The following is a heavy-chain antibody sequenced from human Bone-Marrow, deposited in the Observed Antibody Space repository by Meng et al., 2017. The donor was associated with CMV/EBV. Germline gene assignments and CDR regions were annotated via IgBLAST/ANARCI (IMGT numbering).Heavy chain of an antibody. Sequence: GESLKISCKAFGYSFTTFSIGWVRQMPGEGLEWMGSIYPNDFHTRYSPSFQGQVTISADTSINTAYLQWRSLRASDTAMYYCARHGELGYSSSWYFVYWGQGTLVPVAS. CDR3: ARHGELGYSSSWYFVY. CDR1: GYSFTTFS. J-gene: IGHJ4*02. D-gene: IGHD6-13*01. V-gene: IGHV5-51*01. CDR2: IYPNDFHT.